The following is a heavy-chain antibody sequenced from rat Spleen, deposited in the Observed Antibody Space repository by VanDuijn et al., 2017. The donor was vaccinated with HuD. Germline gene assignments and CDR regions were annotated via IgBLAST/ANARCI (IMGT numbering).Heavy chain of an antibody. Sequence: EVQLVESGGGLVQPGRSMKLSCAASGFTFSNYDMAWVRQAPKKGLEWVAYISYDGGITYYRDSVKGQFTISRDNAQSTLYLQMDSLRSEDTATYYCARHDYYDGTYSYSYFDYWGQGVMVTVSS. J-gene: IGHJ2*01. V-gene: IGHV5-25*01. D-gene: IGHD1-12*02. CDR3: ARHDYYDGTYSYSYFDY. CDR1: GFTFSNYD. CDR2: ISYDGGIT.